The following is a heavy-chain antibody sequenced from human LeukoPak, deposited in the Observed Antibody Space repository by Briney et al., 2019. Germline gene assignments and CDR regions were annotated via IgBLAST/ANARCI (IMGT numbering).Heavy chain of an antibody. CDR2: ISSSSSYI. D-gene: IGHD5-12*01. CDR3: AHSSGYAYGLDS. Sequence: GGSLRLSCAASGFTFSSYSMNWVRQAPGKGLECVSSISSSSSYIYYADSVRGRFTISRDNDKNSLYLQMNSLRAEDTALYYCAHSSGYAYGLDSWGQGTLVTVSS. J-gene: IGHJ4*02. CDR1: GFTFSSYS. V-gene: IGHV3-21*01.